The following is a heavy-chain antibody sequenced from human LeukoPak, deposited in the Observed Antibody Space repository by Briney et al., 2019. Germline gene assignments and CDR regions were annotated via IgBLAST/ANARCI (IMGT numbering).Heavy chain of an antibody. Sequence: PGGSLRLSCAASGFTFSSYSMNWVRQAPGKGLEWVSYIGSSSSTIYYADSVKGRFTISRDNAKNSLYLQMNSLRAEDTAVYYCARETDYVWGSYRYPDYWGQGTLVTVSS. CDR2: IGSSSSTI. V-gene: IGHV3-48*01. D-gene: IGHD3-16*02. CDR3: ARETDYVWGSYRYPDY. J-gene: IGHJ4*02. CDR1: GFTFSSYS.